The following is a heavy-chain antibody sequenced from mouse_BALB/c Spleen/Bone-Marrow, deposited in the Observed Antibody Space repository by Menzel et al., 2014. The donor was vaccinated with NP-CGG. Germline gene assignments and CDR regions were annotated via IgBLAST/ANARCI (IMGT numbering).Heavy chain of an antibody. J-gene: IGHJ4*01. D-gene: IGHD2-4*01. V-gene: IGHV5-17*02. CDR2: ISSGSSTI. Sequence: EVQGVESGGGLVQPGGSRKLSCAASGFTFSSFGMHWVRQAPEKGLEWVAYISSGSSTIYYADTVKGRLTISRDHPKNTLFLQMTSLRSEDAAMYYCARSGIYYDYDGKRYYAMDYWGQVTSVTVSS. CDR1: GFTFSSFG. CDR3: ARSGIYYDYDGKRYYAMDY.